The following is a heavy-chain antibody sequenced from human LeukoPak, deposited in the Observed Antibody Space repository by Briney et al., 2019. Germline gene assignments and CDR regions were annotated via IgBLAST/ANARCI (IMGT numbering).Heavy chain of an antibody. Sequence: GASVKVSCKASGYTFTGYYMHWVRQAPGQGLEWMGWINPNSGGTNYAQKFQGRVTMTRDTSISTAYMELSGLRSDDTAVYYCARDRVAAAGSYYFDYWGQGTLVTVSS. J-gene: IGHJ4*02. CDR3: ARDRVAAAGSYYFDY. CDR1: GYTFTGYY. D-gene: IGHD6-13*01. CDR2: INPNSGGT. V-gene: IGHV1-2*02.